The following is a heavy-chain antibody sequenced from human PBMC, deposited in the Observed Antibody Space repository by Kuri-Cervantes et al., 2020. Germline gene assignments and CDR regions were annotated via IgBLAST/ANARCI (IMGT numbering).Heavy chain of an antibody. CDR3: ARDRQRYGYYYGMDV. CDR1: GGSISSYY. J-gene: IGHJ6*02. Sequence: ESLKISCTVSGGSISSYYWGWIRQPPGKGLEWIGSIYYSGSTYYNPSLKSRVTISVDTSKNQFSLKLSSVTAADTAVYYCARDRQRYGYYYGMDVWGQGTTVTVSS. CDR2: IYYSGST. D-gene: IGHD4-17*01. V-gene: IGHV4-39*07.